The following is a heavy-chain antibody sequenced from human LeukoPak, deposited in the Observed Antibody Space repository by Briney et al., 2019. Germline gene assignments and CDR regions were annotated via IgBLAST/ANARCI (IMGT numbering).Heavy chain of an antibody. Sequence: PGGSLRLSCAASGFNFSSYAMSWVRQAPGKGLEWVSAISGSGGSSYYADSVKGRFTISRDNSKNTLYLQMNSLRAEDTAVYYCAKDQGPSILWFGDFGRGKYGMDVWGKGTTVTVSS. CDR1: GFNFSSYA. D-gene: IGHD3-10*01. J-gene: IGHJ6*04. CDR3: AKDQGPSILWFGDFGRGKYGMDV. V-gene: IGHV3-23*01. CDR2: ISGSGGSS.